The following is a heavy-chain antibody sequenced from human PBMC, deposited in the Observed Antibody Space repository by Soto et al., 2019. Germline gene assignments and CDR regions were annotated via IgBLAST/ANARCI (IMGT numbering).Heavy chain of an antibody. CDR2: IYPGDSDT. V-gene: IGHV5-51*01. J-gene: IGHJ4*02. CDR1: GYSFTTYW. D-gene: IGHD6-25*01. Sequence: PGESLKISCKGSGYSFTTYWIGWVRQMPGKGLEWMGIIYPGDSDTRYSPPFQGQVTISADKSISTAYLELSSLRSDDSAVYFWARRKERSGPYYLDLWGQGTQVTVSS. CDR3: ARRKERSGPYYLDL.